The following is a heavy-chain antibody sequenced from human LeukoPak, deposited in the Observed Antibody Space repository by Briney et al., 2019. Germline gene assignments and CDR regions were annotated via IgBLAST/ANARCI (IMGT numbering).Heavy chain of an antibody. CDR2: INHSGST. D-gene: IGHD3-22*01. J-gene: IGHJ4*02. Sequence: SETLSLTCTVSGGSISGYYWSWIRQPPGKGLEWIGEINHSGSTNYNPSLKSRVTISVDTSKNQFSLKLSSVTAADTAVYYCARERDYYDSSGYFFRDYWGQGTLVTVSS. V-gene: IGHV4-34*01. CDR1: GGSISGYY. CDR3: ARERDYYDSSGYFFRDY.